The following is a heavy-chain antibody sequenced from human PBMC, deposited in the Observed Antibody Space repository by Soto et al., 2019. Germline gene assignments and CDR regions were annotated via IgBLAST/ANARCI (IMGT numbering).Heavy chain of an antibody. Sequence: GESLKISCKGSGYSFTSYLIGCVRQMPGKRMAWMAIIYPVESVTRHCPTFQGQVTISADKSISSAYLQGSSLKDSAPAMYYCARPRSIKGGMDVWGQGTTVTVSS. V-gene: IGHV5-51*01. J-gene: IGHJ6*02. CDR2: IYPVESVT. CDR1: GYSFTSYL. CDR3: ARPRSIKGGMDV.